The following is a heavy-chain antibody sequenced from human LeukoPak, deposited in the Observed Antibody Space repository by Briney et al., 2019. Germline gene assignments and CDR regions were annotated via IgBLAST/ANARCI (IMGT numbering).Heavy chain of an antibody. V-gene: IGHV1-69*13. D-gene: IGHD6-25*01. CDR1: GDTFSRYA. Sequence: SVKVSCKASGDTFSRYAISWVRQAPGQGLEWMGGIVPIFGLANYAQKFQGRVTITADESTRTAYMELSSLRSEDTAVYYRARGRQRDVSYYYYYMDVWGKGTTVTVSS. CDR3: ARGRQRDVSYYYYYMDV. J-gene: IGHJ6*03. CDR2: IVPIFGLA.